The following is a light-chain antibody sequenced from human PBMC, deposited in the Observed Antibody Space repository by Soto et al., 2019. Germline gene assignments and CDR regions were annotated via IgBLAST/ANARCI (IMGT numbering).Light chain of an antibody. CDR1: QSVSSN. J-gene: IGKJ1*01. V-gene: IGKV3-15*01. Sequence: EIVMTRSPATLSVSPGERATLSCRASQSVSSNLAWYQQKPDQAPRLLIYGASTRATGIPARFSGSGSGTEFTLTISSLQSEDFAVYYCQQYNNWPPWTFGQGTKVEIK. CDR3: QQYNNWPPWT. CDR2: GAS.